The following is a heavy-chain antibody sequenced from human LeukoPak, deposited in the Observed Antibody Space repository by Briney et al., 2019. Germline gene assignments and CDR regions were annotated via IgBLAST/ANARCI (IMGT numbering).Heavy chain of an antibody. CDR2: ISGSGGDT. D-gene: IGHD6-19*01. CDR1: GFTFSSYS. V-gene: IGHV3-23*01. J-gene: IGHJ4*02. CDR3: AKTTAGYSSGRYPGWPVDY. Sequence: GGSLRLSCAASGFTFSSYSMNWVRQAPGKGLEWVSGISGSGGDTYFADSVKDRFTISRDSSKNTVFLQMDRLRAEDTAVYYCAKTTAGYSSGRYPGWPVDYWGQGTLVTVSS.